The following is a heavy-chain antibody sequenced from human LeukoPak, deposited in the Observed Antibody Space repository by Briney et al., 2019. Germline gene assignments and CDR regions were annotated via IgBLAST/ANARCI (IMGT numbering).Heavy chain of an antibody. V-gene: IGHV3-23*01. D-gene: IGHD6-19*01. CDR3: VKGPRPDITVAHTVEN. CDR2: ISSRGDST. J-gene: IGHJ4*02. Sequence: GGSLILPYAASGFIFSNYAMSWVRQVPGRALEWVSTISSRGDSTYVADSVKGRFTISRDNSKNSLYLQMNTVRAEDAAVYYCVKGPRPDITVAHTVENWGQGTLVTVSS. CDR1: GFIFSNYA.